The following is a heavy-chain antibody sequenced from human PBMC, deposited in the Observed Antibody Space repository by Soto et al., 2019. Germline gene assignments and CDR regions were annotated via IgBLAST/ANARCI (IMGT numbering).Heavy chain of an antibody. J-gene: IGHJ4*02. CDR3: AKDRLSSCWYTHYIDD. Sequence: GGSLRLSCAASGFTFSSYAMGWVRQAPGKGLEWVSAISGSGGSTYYADSVKGRFTISRDNSKNTLYLQMNSLRAEDTAVYYCAKDRLSSCWYTHYIDDWGQGTLVNVSS. D-gene: IGHD6-19*01. V-gene: IGHV3-23*01. CDR2: ISGSGGST. CDR1: GFTFSSYA.